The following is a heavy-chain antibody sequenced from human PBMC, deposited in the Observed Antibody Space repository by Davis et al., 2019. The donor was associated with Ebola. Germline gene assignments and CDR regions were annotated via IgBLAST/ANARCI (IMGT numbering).Heavy chain of an antibody. CDR1: GYSFTSYW. J-gene: IGHJ4*02. V-gene: IGHV5-51*01. CDR2: IYPSDSDT. D-gene: IGHD1-14*01. Sequence: KVSCKGSGYSFTSYWIAWVRQMPGKGLEWMGIIYPSDSDTRYSPSFQGQVTISADKSISTAYLQWSSLKASDTAMFYYARGTSLARNFDYWGQGTLVTVSS. CDR3: ARGTSLARNFDY.